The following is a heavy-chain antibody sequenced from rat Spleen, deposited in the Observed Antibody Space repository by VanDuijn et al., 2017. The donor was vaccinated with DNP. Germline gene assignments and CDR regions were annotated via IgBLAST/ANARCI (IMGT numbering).Heavy chain of an antibody. CDR2: ITPSGGNT. Sequence: EVQLVESGGDLVQPGRSLKLSCVASGFTFNNHWMTWIRQVPGKGLEWVASITPSGGNTYFPDSVKGRFTISRDNAKSTLYLQMDSLRSEDTATYYCARHDYYSSPYYAMDAWGQGTSVTVSS. CDR1: GFTFNNHW. J-gene: IGHJ4*01. CDR3: ARHDYYSSPYYAMDA. D-gene: IGHD1-2*01. V-gene: IGHV5-31*01.